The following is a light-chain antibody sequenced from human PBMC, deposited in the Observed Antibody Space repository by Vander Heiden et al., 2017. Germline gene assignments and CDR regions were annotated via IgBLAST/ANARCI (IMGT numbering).Light chain of an antibody. Sequence: DSQLTQSPSFLSASVGDRVTITCRASQGINSYLAWYQQKPGKAPKLLIYTASTLQSGVPSSFSGSGSGTEFTLTISSLQPEDFATYYCQQVNTSPYTFGQGTKLEIK. CDR2: TAS. CDR1: QGINSY. CDR3: QQVNTSPYT. V-gene: IGKV1-9*01. J-gene: IGKJ2*01.